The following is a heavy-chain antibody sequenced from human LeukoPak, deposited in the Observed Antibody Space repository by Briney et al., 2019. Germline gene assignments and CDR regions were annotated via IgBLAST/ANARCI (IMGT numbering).Heavy chain of an antibody. CDR2: ISSSGSPI. J-gene: IGHJ6*02. V-gene: IGHV3-48*03. CDR3: AKATVTTPRGYYYYGMDV. Sequence: PGGSLRLSCAASDFTFSSYDMHWVRQAPGKGLEWVSYISSSGSPIYYADSVKGRFTISRDNAKNSLYLQMNSLRAEDTALYYCAKATVTTPRGYYYYGMDVWGQGTTVTVSS. CDR1: DFTFSSYD. D-gene: IGHD4-17*01.